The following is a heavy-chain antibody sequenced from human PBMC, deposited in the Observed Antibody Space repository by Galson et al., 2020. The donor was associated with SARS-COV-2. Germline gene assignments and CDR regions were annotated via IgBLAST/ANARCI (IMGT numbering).Heavy chain of an antibody. J-gene: IGHJ6*02. CDR3: ASTAGSYYYGMDV. D-gene: IGHD3-10*01. CDR2: IYYTGST. V-gene: IGHV4-59*08. Sequence: SETLSLTCTVSGGSTSSYWWSWIRQRPGKGLEWIGYIYYTGSTTYNPSLKSRVTISVDTSKTQFSLKLTSVTAADTAVYYCASTAGSYYYGMDVWGQGTTVTVSS. CDR1: GGSTSSYW.